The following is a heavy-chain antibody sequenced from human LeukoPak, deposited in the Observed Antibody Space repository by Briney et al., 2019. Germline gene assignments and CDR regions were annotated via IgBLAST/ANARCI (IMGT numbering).Heavy chain of an antibody. V-gene: IGHV3-33*01. CDR3: ARDSAVTTSLWAFDI. CDR2: IWFDGSQK. Sequence: GGSLRLSCAASGFTFSGHGMHWVRQAPGKGLEWAAVIWFDGSQKYYADSVKDRFTISRDNSKNTLYLEMNSLRAEDTAVYYCARDSAVTTSLWAFDIWGQGTMVTVSS. J-gene: IGHJ3*02. CDR1: GFTFSGHG. D-gene: IGHD4-17*01.